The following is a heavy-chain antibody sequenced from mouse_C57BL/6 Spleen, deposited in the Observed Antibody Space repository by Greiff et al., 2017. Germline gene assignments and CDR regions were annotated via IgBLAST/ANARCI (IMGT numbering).Heavy chain of an antibody. V-gene: IGHV5-17*01. J-gene: IGHJ4*01. Sequence: EVMLVESGGGLVKPGGSLKLSCAASGFTFSDYGMHWVRQAPEKGLEWVAYISSGSSTIYYADTVKGRFTISRDNAKNTLFLQMSSLRSEDTAMYYGVRGGKAVVTPYYSAMDYWGQGTSVTVSS. D-gene: IGHD1-1*01. CDR2: ISSGSSTI. CDR1: GFTFSDYG. CDR3: VRGGKAVVTPYYSAMDY.